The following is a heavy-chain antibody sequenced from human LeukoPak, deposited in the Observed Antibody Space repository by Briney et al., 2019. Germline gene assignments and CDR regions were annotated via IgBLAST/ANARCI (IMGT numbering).Heavy chain of an antibody. J-gene: IGHJ3*02. CDR3: ARDRATTVTKSFAFDI. CDR2: IIPIFGTA. Sequence: SVKVSCKASGGTFSNYAISWVRQAPGQGLEWMGAIIPIFGTANYAQKFQGRVTITTDESTSTTYMELSSLRSEDTAVYYCARDRATTVTKSFAFDIWGQGTVVTVSS. D-gene: IGHD4-17*01. V-gene: IGHV1-69*05. CDR1: GGTFSNYA.